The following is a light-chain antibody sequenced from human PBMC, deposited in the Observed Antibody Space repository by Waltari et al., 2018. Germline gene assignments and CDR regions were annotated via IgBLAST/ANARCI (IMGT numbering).Light chain of an antibody. CDR1: QNVGTN. J-gene: IGKJ1*01. CDR2: DAF. CDR3: QQYNSWGT. V-gene: IGKV3-15*01. Sequence: IEMTQSPATLSVSPGERATLSCRASQNVGTNLAWDQQKPGLAPRLLTYDAFTRATGIPARFSGSGSGTEFTLTISSLQPDDFATYYCQQYNSWGTFGQGTKVEIK.